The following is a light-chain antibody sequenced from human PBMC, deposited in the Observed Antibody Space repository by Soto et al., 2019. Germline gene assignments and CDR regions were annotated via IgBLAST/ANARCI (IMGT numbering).Light chain of an antibody. CDR1: QSVSSSY. J-gene: IGKJ2*01. Sequence: EIVLTQSPGTLSLSPGERATLSCRASQSVSSSYLAWYQQKPGQAPRLLIDGASSSATGIPDRFSGSGSVTDFTLTISRLEPEDVAVYYCQQYGSSPRTFGQGTKLEIK. V-gene: IGKV3-20*01. CDR3: QQYGSSPRT. CDR2: GAS.